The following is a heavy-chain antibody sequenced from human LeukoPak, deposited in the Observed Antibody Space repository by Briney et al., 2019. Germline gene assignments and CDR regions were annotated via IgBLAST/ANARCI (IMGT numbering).Heavy chain of an antibody. D-gene: IGHD1-1*01. V-gene: IGHV3-7*01. CDR1: AFTVSSYW. CDR2: IKQDGSEK. CDR3: ARGRTTMGV. J-gene: IGHJ6*02. Sequence: QPGGSLRLSCAASAFTVSSYWISWVRQAPGKGLEWVANIKQDGSEKYYVDSVKGRFTISRDNAKNSLYLQMNSLRAEDTAVYYCARGRTTMGVWGQGTTVTVSS.